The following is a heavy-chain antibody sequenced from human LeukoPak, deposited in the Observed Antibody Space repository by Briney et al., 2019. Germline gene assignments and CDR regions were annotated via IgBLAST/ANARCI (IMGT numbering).Heavy chain of an antibody. D-gene: IGHD3-3*01. J-gene: IGHJ6*02. CDR1: GGSISSYY. CDR3: ARAGRDFWSGYYSYYYYYGMDV. Sequence: SETLSLTCTVSGGSISSYYWSWVRQPPRKGLGWIWYVYYSWSTNYNPSLKSRVTISVYTSKNQFSLKLSSVTAADTAVYYCARAGRDFWSGYYSYYYYYGMDVWGQGTTVTASS. V-gene: IGHV4-59*01. CDR2: VYYSWST.